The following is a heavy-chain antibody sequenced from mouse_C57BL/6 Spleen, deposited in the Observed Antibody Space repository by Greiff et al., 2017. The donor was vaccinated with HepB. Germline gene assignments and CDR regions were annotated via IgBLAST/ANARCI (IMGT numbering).Heavy chain of an antibody. CDR2: IYPGNSDT. CDR3: TRSDYYGSSYKFDY. CDR1: GYTFTSYW. D-gene: IGHD1-1*01. J-gene: IGHJ2*01. V-gene: IGHV1-5*01. Sequence: VQLQQSGTVLARPGASVKMSCKTSGYTFTSYWMHWVKQRPGQGLEWIGAIYPGNSDTSYNQKFKGKAKLTAVTSASTAYMELSSLTNEDSAVYYCTRSDYYGSSYKFDYWGQGTTLTVSS.